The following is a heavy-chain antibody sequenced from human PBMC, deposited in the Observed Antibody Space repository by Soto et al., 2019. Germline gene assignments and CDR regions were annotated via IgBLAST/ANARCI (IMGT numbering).Heavy chain of an antibody. CDR3: AREVTGYSGYDSLDY. D-gene: IGHD5-12*01. V-gene: IGHV3-21*01. Sequence: PGGSLRLSCAASGFTFSSYSMNWVRQAPGKGLEWVSSISSSSSYIYYADSVKGRFTISRDNAKNSLYLQMNSLRAEDTAVYYCAREVTGYSGYDSLDYWGQGTLVTVSS. CDR1: GFTFSSYS. J-gene: IGHJ4*02. CDR2: ISSSSSYI.